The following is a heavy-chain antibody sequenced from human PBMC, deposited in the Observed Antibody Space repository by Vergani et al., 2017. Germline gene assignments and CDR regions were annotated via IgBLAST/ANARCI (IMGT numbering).Heavy chain of an antibody. CDR3: ARVYCRGMSCAGTDYFYHIDV. CDR1: GYNFDIYW. V-gene: IGHV5-51*01. CDR2: VYPADSDT. D-gene: IGHD3/OR15-3a*01. Sequence: EMQLVQSGAAVRKPGESVKISCRTSGYNFDIYWIGWVRQMPGKGLEWMGIVYPADSDTRYSPSFKGQVTVSADKSISTAYLQWSSLKASDSAMYYCARVYCRGMSCAGTDYFYHIDVWGKGTTVTVS. J-gene: IGHJ6*03.